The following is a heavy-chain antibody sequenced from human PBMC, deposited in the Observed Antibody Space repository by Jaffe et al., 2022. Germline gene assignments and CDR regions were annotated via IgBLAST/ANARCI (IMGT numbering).Heavy chain of an antibody. CDR3: AKDFSGLNSGYDWAPFDY. CDR1: GFTFSSYG. J-gene: IGHJ4*02. D-gene: IGHD5-12*01. CDR2: IRYDGSNK. Sequence: QVQLVESGGGVVQPGGSLRLSCAASGFTFSSYGMHWVRQAPGKGLEWVAFIRYDGSNKYYADSVKGRFTISRDNSKNTLYLQMNSLRAEDTAVYYCAKDFSGLNSGYDWAPFDYWGQGTLVTVSS. V-gene: IGHV3-30*02.